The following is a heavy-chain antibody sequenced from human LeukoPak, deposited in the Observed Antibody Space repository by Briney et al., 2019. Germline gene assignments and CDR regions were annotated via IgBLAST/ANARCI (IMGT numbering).Heavy chain of an antibody. Sequence: GASVKVSCTASGYTFTSYGISWVRQAPGQGLEWMGWISAYNGNTNYAQKLQGRVTMTTDTSTSTAYMELRSLRSDDTAVYYCARGGTHYYDSSGYELLGYYGMDVWGQGTTVTVSS. J-gene: IGHJ6*02. CDR1: GYTFTSYG. D-gene: IGHD3-22*01. CDR2: ISAYNGNT. CDR3: ARGGTHYYDSSGYELLGYYGMDV. V-gene: IGHV1-18*01.